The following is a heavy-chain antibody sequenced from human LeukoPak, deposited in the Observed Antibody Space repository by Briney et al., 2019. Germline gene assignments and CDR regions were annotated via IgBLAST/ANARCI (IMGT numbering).Heavy chain of an antibody. CDR3: VRDHSSSSFDY. Sequence: GGSLRLSCAVSGFTFTSYWMSWVRQESGKGLEGVANIKQDGSEKYYVDSVKGRFTISRDNAKNSLYLQMNSLRPEDTAVYYCVRDHSSSSFDYWGQGTLVTVSS. V-gene: IGHV3-7*01. J-gene: IGHJ4*02. D-gene: IGHD6-6*01. CDR1: GFTFTSYW. CDR2: IKQDGSEK.